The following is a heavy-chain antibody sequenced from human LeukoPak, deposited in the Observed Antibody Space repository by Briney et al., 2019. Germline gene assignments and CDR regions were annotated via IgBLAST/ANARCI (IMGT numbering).Heavy chain of an antibody. V-gene: IGHV4-59*01. Sequence: SETLSLTCTVSGGSISSYYWSWIRQPPGKGLEWIGYIYYSGSTNYNPSLKSRVTISVDTSKNQFSLKLSSVTAADTAVYYCARDKSRTYGSADAFDIWGQGTMVTVSS. CDR3: ARDKSRTYGSADAFDI. CDR2: IYYSGST. D-gene: IGHD3-10*01. J-gene: IGHJ3*02. CDR1: GGSISSYY.